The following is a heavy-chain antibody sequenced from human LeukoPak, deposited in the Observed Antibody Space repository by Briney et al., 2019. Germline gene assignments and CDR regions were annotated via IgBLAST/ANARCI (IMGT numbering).Heavy chain of an antibody. J-gene: IGHJ5*01. CDR1: GFTFSDYH. Sequence: GGSLRLSCAASGFTFSDYHMSWIRQAPGKGLEWVSYISSSSDYTNYADSVKGRFTISRDNARNSLYLEMNSLRAEDTAVYYCVREATITAYNFDFWGQGTLVTVSS. CDR2: ISSSSDYT. CDR3: VREATITAYNFDF. D-gene: IGHD5-24*01. V-gene: IGHV3-11*05.